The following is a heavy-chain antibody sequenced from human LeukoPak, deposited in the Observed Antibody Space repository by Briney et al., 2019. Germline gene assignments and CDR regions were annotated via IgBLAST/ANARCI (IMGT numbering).Heavy chain of an antibody. D-gene: IGHD6-6*01. J-gene: IGHJ6*03. CDR3: ARDGGRQLVPYYYYYMDV. V-gene: IGHV3-74*01. CDR2: ISFDGSDA. Sequence: GGSLRLSCAASGFTFSGFWMHWVRQAPGKGLVWVSCISFDGSDATYADSVKGRFTISRDNAKNTLHLQMDSLTVEDTAVYYCARDGGRQLVPYYYYYMDVWGKGTTVTVSS. CDR1: GFTFSGFW.